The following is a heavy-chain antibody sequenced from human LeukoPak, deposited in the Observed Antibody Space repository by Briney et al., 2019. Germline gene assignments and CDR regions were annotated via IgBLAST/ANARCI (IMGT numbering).Heavy chain of an antibody. Sequence: PGGSLRLSCVASGFTFSSYEMNWVRQAPGKGLEWVSYISSSGSTIYYADSVKGRFTISRDNAKNSLYLQMNGLRAEDTAVYYCARANISTMVRGALYYMDVWGKGTTVTVSS. CDR2: ISSSGSTI. D-gene: IGHD3-10*01. J-gene: IGHJ6*03. V-gene: IGHV3-48*03. CDR3: ARANISTMVRGALYYMDV. CDR1: GFTFSSYE.